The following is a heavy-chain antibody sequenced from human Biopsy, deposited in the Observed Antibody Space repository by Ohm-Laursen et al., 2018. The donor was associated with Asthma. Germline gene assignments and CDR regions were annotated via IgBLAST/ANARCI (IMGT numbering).Heavy chain of an antibody. V-gene: IGHV3-30*03. CDR1: GLTFRNYG. Sequence: RSLRLSCAASGLTFRNYGMHWVRQAPGKGLEWVALISFDGSTKYFADSVKGRFTISRDNSKNTLYLQMNSLTAEDTAVYYCARGDSSNWSHYYFDYWGQGTLVTVSS. J-gene: IGHJ4*02. CDR3: ARGDSSNWSHYYFDY. CDR2: ISFDGSTK. D-gene: IGHD3-22*01.